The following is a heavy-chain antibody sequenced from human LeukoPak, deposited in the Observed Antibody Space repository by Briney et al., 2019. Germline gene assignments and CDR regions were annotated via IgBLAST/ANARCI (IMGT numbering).Heavy chain of an antibody. V-gene: IGHV3-66*02. CDR3: ASGITGTSADAFDI. Sequence: GGSLRLSCAASGFTVSSNYMSWVRQAPGKGLEWVSVIYSGGSTYYADSVKGRFTISRDNSKNTLYLQMNSLRAEDTAEYYCASGITGTSADAFDIWGQGTMVTVSS. J-gene: IGHJ3*02. CDR1: GFTVSSNY. D-gene: IGHD1-7*01. CDR2: IYSGGST.